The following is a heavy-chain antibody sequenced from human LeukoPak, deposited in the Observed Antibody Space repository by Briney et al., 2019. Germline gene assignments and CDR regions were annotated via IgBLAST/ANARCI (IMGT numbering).Heavy chain of an antibody. CDR2: ISAYNGNT. CDR1: GYTFTSYG. Sequence: GASVKVSCKASGYTFTSYGISWVRQAPGQGLEWMGWISAYNGNTKYAQKLQGRVTMTTDTSTSTAYMELRSLRSDDTAVYYCARANFLYCSSTTCLFDYWGQGTLVTVSS. D-gene: IGHD2-2*01. CDR3: ARANFLYCSSTTCLFDY. J-gene: IGHJ4*02. V-gene: IGHV1-18*04.